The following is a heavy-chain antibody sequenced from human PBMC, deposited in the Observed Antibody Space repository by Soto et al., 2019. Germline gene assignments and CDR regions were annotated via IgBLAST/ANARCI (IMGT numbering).Heavy chain of an antibody. CDR1: GYSFTSYW. V-gene: IGHV5-51*01. CDR3: ARGGVSPSNFDS. Sequence: PGESLKISCKASGYSFTSYWIGWVRQMPGQGLEWMAIIFPGDSDTRYSPSFQGQVTISADKSISTAYLQWSSLKASDTAMYYWARGGVSPSNFDSRGQGTIVTVSS. D-gene: IGHD3-3*01. CDR2: IFPGDSDT. J-gene: IGHJ4*02.